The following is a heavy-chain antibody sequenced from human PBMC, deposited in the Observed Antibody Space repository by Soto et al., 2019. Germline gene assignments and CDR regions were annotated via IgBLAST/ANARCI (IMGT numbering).Heavy chain of an antibody. CDR3: ARLPYSGRYSDWYFDL. D-gene: IGHD1-26*01. Sequence: EVQLVESGGGLVQPGGSLRLSCAASGFTFTSYWMSWVRQAPGKGLEWVANIKKDGSEKYYVDFVEGRFTISRDNAKNSLYLQMNSLRVEDTAVYYCARLPYSGRYSDWYFDLWGRGTLVTVSS. CDR1: GFTFTSYW. V-gene: IGHV3-7*03. CDR2: IKKDGSEK. J-gene: IGHJ2*01.